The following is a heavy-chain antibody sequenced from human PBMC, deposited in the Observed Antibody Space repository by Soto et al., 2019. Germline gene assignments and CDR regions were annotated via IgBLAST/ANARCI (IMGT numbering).Heavy chain of an antibody. CDR1: GFTFRSFS. CDR2: ISRSSVI. Sequence: GGSLRLSCAASGFTFRSFSMNWVRQAPGAGLEWVAYISRSSVIHYADSVKGRFTISRDNVKNSLYLQMNSLSVEDTAIYYCAKTAGYDYVWGSSGLDPWGQGTLVTVSS. V-gene: IGHV3-48*01. D-gene: IGHD3-16*01. CDR3: AKTAGYDYVWGSSGLDP. J-gene: IGHJ5*02.